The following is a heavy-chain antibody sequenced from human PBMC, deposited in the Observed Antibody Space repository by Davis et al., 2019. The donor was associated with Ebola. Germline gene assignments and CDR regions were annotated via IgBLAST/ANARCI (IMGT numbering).Heavy chain of an antibody. D-gene: IGHD1-26*01. J-gene: IGHJ5*02. CDR3: AREVGRAMFDP. CDR2: ISSGSTYI. V-gene: IGHV3-21*01. CDR1: GFTFSSYS. Sequence: GGSLRLSCAASGFTFSSYSMNWVRQAPGKGLAWASSISSGSTYIHYADSLEGRFTISRDNAKNSLYLQMNRLTAEDTAVYYCAREVGRAMFDPWGQGTLLTVSS.